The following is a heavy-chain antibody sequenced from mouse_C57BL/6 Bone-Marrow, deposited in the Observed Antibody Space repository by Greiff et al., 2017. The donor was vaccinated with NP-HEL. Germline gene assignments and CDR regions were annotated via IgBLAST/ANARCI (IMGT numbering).Heavy chain of an antibody. CDR3: ATQFITTVVATDY. Sequence: EVNLVESGGGLVKPGGSLKLSCAASGFTFSDYGMHWVRQAPEKGLEWVAYISSGSSTIYYADTVKGRFTISRDNAKNTLFLQMTILRSEDTAMYYCATQFITTVVATDYWGQGTTLTVSS. CDR1: GFTFSDYG. J-gene: IGHJ2*01. D-gene: IGHD1-1*01. CDR2: ISSGSSTI. V-gene: IGHV5-17*01.